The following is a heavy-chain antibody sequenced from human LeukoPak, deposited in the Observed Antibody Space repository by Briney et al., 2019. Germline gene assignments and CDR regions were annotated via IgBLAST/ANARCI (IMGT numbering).Heavy chain of an antibody. CDR2: IYYSGRT. V-gene: IGHV4-59*08. D-gene: IGHD4-17*01. CDR1: GGSISSYY. J-gene: IGHJ5*02. Sequence: SETLSLTCTVSGGSISSYYWSWIRQPPGKGLEWVGYIYYSGRTNYNPSLKSRVTISVDTSKNQVSLKLSSVTAADTDVYYGTRTSDYGAGLRWFDPWGQGTLVTVSS. CDR3: TRTSDYGAGLRWFDP.